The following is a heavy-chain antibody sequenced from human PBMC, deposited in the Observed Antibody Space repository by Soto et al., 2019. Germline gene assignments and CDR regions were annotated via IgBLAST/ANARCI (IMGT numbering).Heavy chain of an antibody. Sequence: GWSLRLSCASSVFTFISYGMHWVRQAPGKGLEWVAVISYDGSNKYYADSVKGRFTISRDNSKNTLYLQMNGLRAEDTAVYYCAKVGFPAQVVVVPAAMHFDYWGQGTLVTVSS. CDR3: AKVGFPAQVVVVPAAMHFDY. CDR1: VFTFISYG. D-gene: IGHD2-2*01. J-gene: IGHJ4*02. V-gene: IGHV3-30*18. CDR2: ISYDGSNK.